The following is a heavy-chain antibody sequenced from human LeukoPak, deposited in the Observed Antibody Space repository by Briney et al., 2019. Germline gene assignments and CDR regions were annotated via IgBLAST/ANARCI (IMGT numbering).Heavy chain of an antibody. CDR3: ARDVVVPAADDAFDI. V-gene: IGHV3-53*01. CDR1: GVTFSSYG. Sequence: PGGSLRLSCAASGVTFSSYGMHWVRQAPGKGLEWVSVIYSGGSTYYADSVKGRFTISRDNSKNTLYLQMNSLRAEDTAVYYCARDVVVPAADDAFDIWGQGTMVTVSS. CDR2: IYSGGST. D-gene: IGHD2-2*01. J-gene: IGHJ3*02.